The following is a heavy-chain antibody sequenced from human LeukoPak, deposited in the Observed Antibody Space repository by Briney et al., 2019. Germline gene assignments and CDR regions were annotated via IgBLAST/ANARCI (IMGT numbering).Heavy chain of an antibody. CDR1: GGSISSGGYY. V-gene: IGHV4-31*03. Sequence: PSQTLSLTCTVSGGSISSGGYYWSWIRQHPGKGLEWIGYIYYSGSTYYNPSFKSRVTISVDTSKNQFSLKLSSVTAADTAVYYCARDSRRRSYELDYRGQGTLVTVSS. D-gene: IGHD1-26*01. CDR3: ARDSRRRSYELDY. CDR2: IYYSGST. J-gene: IGHJ4*02.